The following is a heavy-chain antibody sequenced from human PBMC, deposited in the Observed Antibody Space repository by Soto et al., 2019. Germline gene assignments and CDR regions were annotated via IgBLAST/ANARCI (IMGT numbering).Heavy chain of an antibody. CDR2: INHSGST. V-gene: IGHV4-34*01. Sequence: SETLSLTCAVYGGSFSGYYWSWIRQPPGKGLEWIGEINHSGSTNYNPSLKSRVTISVDTSKNQFSLKLSSVTAADTAVYYCARSEDSLPFLDPWGQGTLDTVSS. J-gene: IGHJ5*02. CDR3: ARSEDSLPFLDP. CDR1: GGSFSGYY. D-gene: IGHD2-15*01.